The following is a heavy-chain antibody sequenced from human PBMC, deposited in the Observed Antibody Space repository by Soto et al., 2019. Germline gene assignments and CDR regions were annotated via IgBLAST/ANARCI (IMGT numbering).Heavy chain of an antibody. D-gene: IGHD3-22*01. CDR3: ARDYYDSSGYYYSSDY. CDR1: GFTVSSNY. Sequence: PGGSLRLSCAASGFTVSSNYMSWVRQAPGKGLEWVSVIYSGGSTYYADSVKGRFTISRDNSKNTLYLQMNSLRAEDTAVYYCARDYYDSSGYYYSSDYWGQGTLVTVSS. J-gene: IGHJ4*02. V-gene: IGHV3-53*01. CDR2: IYSGGST.